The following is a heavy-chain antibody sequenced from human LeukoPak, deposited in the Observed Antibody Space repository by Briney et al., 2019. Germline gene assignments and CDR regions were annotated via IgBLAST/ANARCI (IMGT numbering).Heavy chain of an antibody. J-gene: IGHJ4*02. CDR3: ARGRGYSGYALDY. V-gene: IGHV1-18*01. D-gene: IGHD5-12*01. CDR1: GYTFTRYG. Sequence: ASVKVSCKASGYTFTRYGISWVRQAPGQGLEWMTWVSDYNGVRDTYYAQKVQGRVTLTTDTSTTTAYMELRSLRSDDTAIYYCARGRGYSGYALDYWGQGTQVTVSS. CDR2: VSDYNGVRDT.